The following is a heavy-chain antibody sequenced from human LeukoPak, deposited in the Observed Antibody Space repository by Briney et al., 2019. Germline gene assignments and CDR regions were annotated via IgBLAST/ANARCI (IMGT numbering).Heavy chain of an antibody. CDR1: GFSVSDYA. J-gene: IGHJ4*02. V-gene: IGHV3-23*01. CDR3: ARDFLRSSGSY. CDR2: ITGLAGWT. D-gene: IGHD3-22*01. Sequence: GGSLRLSCAASGFSVSDYAMTWVRQAPGKGLEWVSYITGLAGWTYYADSIKGRFTISRDISNNTLHLQMNAVGAEDTAVYFCARDFLRSSGSYWGRGTLVTVSS.